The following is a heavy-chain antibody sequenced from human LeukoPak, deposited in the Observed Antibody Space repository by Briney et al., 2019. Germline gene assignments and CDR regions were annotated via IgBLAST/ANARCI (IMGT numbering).Heavy chain of an antibody. Sequence: GGTLRLSCAASGFTFSSYGMSWVRQAPGKGLEWVSAISGSGGSTYYADSVKGRFTISRDNSKNTLYLQMNSLRAEDTAVYYCARNSRKADFDYWGQGTLVTVSS. CDR3: ARNSRKADFDY. CDR1: GFTFSSYG. D-gene: IGHD6-13*01. J-gene: IGHJ4*02. V-gene: IGHV3-23*01. CDR2: ISGSGGST.